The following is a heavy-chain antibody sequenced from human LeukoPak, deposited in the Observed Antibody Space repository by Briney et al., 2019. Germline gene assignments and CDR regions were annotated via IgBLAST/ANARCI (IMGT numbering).Heavy chain of an antibody. CDR1: GFTFSNYG. CDR3: AKGHCSGGSCYYPFDY. CDR2: ISDDGSNK. D-gene: IGHD2-15*01. Sequence: GGSLRLSCAASGFTFSNYGMHWARQAPGKGLEWVALISDDGSNKYYADSVKGRFTISSDNSKNTLYLQMNSLRAEDTAVYYCAKGHCSGGSCYYPFDYWGQGTLVTVSS. J-gene: IGHJ4*02. V-gene: IGHV3-30*18.